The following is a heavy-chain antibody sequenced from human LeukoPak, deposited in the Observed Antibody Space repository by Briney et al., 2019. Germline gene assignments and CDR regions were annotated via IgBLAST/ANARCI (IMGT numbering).Heavy chain of an antibody. CDR3: AGGAGYCSSTSCYRNAFDI. D-gene: IGHD2-2*02. Sequence: PSETLSLTCTVSGGFISSGGYYWSWLRQHPGKGLEWIGYIYYSGSTYYNPSLKSRVTISVDTSKNQFSLKLSSVTAADTAVYYCAGGAGYCSSTSCYRNAFDIWGQGTMVTVSS. V-gene: IGHV4-31*03. CDR2: IYYSGST. CDR1: GGFISSGGYY. J-gene: IGHJ3*02.